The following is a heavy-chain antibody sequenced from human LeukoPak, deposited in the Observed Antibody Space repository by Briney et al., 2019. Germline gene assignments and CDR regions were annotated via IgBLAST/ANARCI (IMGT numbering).Heavy chain of an antibody. CDR3: AREGRVSGYDFDC. CDR1: GFTFSSYW. D-gene: IGHD5-12*01. CDR2: INSDGGSI. V-gene: IGHV3-74*03. J-gene: IGHJ4*02. Sequence: GGSLRLSCAASGFTFSSYWMHWVRQAPGKGLVWVSRINSDGGSITYADSVKGRFTISRDNAKNTLYLQMNSLRVEDTAVYYCAREGRVSGYDFDCWGQRTLVTVSS.